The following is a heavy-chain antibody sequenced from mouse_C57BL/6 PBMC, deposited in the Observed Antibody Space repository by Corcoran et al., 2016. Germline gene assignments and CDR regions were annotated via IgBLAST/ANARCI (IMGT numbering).Heavy chain of an antibody. V-gene: IGHV1-26*01. CDR3: ARGVVS. CDR1: GYTFTDYY. Sequence: EVQLQQSGPELVTPGASVKISCKASGYTFTDYYMNWVKQSHGKSLEWIGDINPNNGGTSYNQKFKGKATLTVDKSSSTAYMELRSLTSEDSAVYYWARGVVSGGQGTMVTVS. J-gene: IGHJ3*01. D-gene: IGHD1-1*01. CDR2: INPNNGGT.